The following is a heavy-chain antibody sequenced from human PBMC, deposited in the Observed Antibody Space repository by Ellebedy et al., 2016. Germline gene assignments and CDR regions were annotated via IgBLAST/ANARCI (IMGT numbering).Heavy chain of an antibody. V-gene: IGHV3-30*02. CDR2: IRYEDSNT. J-gene: IGHJ1*01. D-gene: IGHD6-19*01. CDR3: AKASGLLIGEYFQH. CDR1: GFIFGNYG. Sequence: GGSLRLSCAVSGFIFGNYGMHWVRQAPGKGLEWVATIRYEDSNTYYAESVKGRFTISRDNSKNTLSLQMNSLRAEDTAVYYCAKASGLLIGEYFQHWGQGTLVTVSS.